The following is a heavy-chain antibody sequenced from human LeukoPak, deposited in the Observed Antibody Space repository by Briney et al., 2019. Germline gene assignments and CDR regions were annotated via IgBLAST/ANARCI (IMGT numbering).Heavy chain of an antibody. V-gene: IGHV4-34*01. CDR3: ARGHPYTAMAGRDLDY. Sequence: PSETLSLTCAVYGGSFSGYYWSWIRQPPGKGLEWLGEINHSGSTNYNPSLKSRVTISVDTSKNQFSLKLSSVTAADTAVYYCARGHPYTAMAGRDLDYWGQGTLVTVSS. CDR1: GGSFSGYY. CDR2: INHSGST. D-gene: IGHD5-18*01. J-gene: IGHJ4*02.